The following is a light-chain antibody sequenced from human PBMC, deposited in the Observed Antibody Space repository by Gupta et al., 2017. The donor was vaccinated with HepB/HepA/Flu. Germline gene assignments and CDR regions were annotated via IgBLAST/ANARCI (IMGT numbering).Light chain of an antibody. CDR2: RND. CDR3: QSYDSRLSAWV. Sequence: QSVLTQPLSVSGAPGQRVTIFCTGGRSTIASNNDVHWYQHLPGTAPKLLIFRNDDRPSGIPDRISASKSGTSASLAITGLQADDEADYYCQSYDSRLSAWVFGGGTKLTVL. J-gene: IGLJ2*01. CDR1: RSTIASNND. V-gene: IGLV1-40*01.